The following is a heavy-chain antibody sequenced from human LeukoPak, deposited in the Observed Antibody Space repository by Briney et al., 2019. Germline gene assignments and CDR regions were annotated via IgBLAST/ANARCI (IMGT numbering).Heavy chain of an antibody. V-gene: IGHV3-30*02. CDR3: AKEELRRITMWGYMDV. CDR1: GFTFSSYG. D-gene: IGHD3-10*02. Sequence: GGSLRLSRAASGFTFSSYGMHWVRQAPGKGLEWVAFIRYDGSNKYYADSVKGRFTISRDNSKNTLYLQMNSLRAEDTAVYYCAKEELRRITMWGYMDVWGKGTTVTISS. J-gene: IGHJ6*03. CDR2: IRYDGSNK.